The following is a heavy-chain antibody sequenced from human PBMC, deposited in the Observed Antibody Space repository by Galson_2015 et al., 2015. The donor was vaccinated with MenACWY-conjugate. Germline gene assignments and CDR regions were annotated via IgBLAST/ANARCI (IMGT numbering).Heavy chain of an antibody. CDR1: GFTFSSYT. CDR3: ARGLIGYSSGPLDF. J-gene: IGHJ4*02. CDR2: MSYDGSNQ. V-gene: IGHV3-30*01. D-gene: IGHD6-19*01. Sequence: SLRLSCAASGFTFSSYTMHWVRQTPGKGLEWVALMSYDGSNQYYADSLKGRLTISRDNSKSTLYLQMDSLRAEDTAVYYCARGLIGYSSGPLDFWGREPWSPSPQ.